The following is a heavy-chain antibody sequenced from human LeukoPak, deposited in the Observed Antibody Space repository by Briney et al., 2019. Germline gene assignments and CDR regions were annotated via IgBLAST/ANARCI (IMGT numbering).Heavy chain of an antibody. J-gene: IGHJ4*02. Sequence: GASVKVSCKASGYTFTSYDINWVRQATGQGLEWMGWINPNSGGTNYAQKFQGRVTMTRDTSISTAYMELSRLRSDDTAVYYCARAKSDYYDSSGYYSHWGQGTLVTVSS. CDR1: GYTFTSYD. V-gene: IGHV1-2*02. D-gene: IGHD3-22*01. CDR3: ARAKSDYYDSSGYYSH. CDR2: INPNSGGT.